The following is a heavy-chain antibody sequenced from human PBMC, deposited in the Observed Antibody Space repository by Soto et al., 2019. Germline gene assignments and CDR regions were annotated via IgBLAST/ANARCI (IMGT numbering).Heavy chain of an antibody. Sequence: QVQLQESGPGLVKPSETLSLTCTVSGGSVSSGSYYWSWIRQPPGKGLEWIGYIYYSGSTNYNPSLKRRVTISVDTSKNQFSLKLSSVTAADTAVYYCARAAGTVWFDPWGQGTLVTVSS. CDR3: ARAAGTVWFDP. CDR2: IYYSGST. CDR1: GGSVSSGSYY. J-gene: IGHJ5*02. V-gene: IGHV4-61*01. D-gene: IGHD6-19*01.